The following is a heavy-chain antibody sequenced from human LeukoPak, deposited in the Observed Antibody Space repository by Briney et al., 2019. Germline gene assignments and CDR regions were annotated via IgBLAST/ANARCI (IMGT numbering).Heavy chain of an antibody. Sequence: SETLSLTCTVSGGSISSYYWSWIRQPPGKGLEWIGYIYYSGSTNYNPSLKSRVTISVDTSKNQFSLKLSSVTAADTAVYYCARQRPMKWELPSASFDYWGQGTLVTVSS. D-gene: IGHD1-26*01. CDR3: ARQRPMKWELPSASFDY. CDR2: IYYSGST. J-gene: IGHJ4*02. V-gene: IGHV4-59*08. CDR1: GGSISSYY.